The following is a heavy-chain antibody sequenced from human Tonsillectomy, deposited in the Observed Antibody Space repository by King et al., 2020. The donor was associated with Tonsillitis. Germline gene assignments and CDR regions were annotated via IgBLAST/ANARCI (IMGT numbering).Heavy chain of an antibody. D-gene: IGHD6-13*01. Sequence: VQLVESGGGLVKPGGSLRLSCAASGFTFSDYYMSWIRQAPGKGLEWVSYISSSTIYTDYADSVKGRFTVSRDNAKSSLYLQMNSLRAEDTAGYYCARVLAAAGRYFDYWGQGTLVTVSS. CDR2: ISSSTIYT. J-gene: IGHJ4*02. CDR1: GFTFSDYY. CDR3: ARVLAAAGRYFDY. V-gene: IGHV3-11*05.